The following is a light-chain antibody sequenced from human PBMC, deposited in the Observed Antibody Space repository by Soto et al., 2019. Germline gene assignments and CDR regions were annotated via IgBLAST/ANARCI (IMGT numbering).Light chain of an antibody. CDR2: KAS. Sequence: DVQMTQSPSTLSASVGDRVTITCRASQSISSWLAWYQRKPGKAPQLLIYKASTFESGVSSNFRGSGSRTELTLAITSLQPGIFETYYGQRYNSYPGTFGQGTQV. CDR3: QRYNSYPGT. J-gene: IGKJ1*01. V-gene: IGKV1-5*03. CDR1: QSISSW.